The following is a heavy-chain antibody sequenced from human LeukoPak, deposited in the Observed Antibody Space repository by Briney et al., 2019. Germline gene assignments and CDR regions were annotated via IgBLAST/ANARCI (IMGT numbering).Heavy chain of an antibody. CDR3: ARGPMYYYDSSGNFDY. CDR2: IIPIFGTA. V-gene: IGHV1-69*06. J-gene: IGHJ4*02. Sequence: GASVKVSCKASGGTFSNYAISWVRQAPGQGLEWMGGIIPIFGTANYAQKFRGRVTITADKSTRTAYMELSSLGSEDTAVYYCARGPMYYYDSSGNFDYWGQGTLVTVSS. CDR1: GGTFSNYA. D-gene: IGHD3-22*01.